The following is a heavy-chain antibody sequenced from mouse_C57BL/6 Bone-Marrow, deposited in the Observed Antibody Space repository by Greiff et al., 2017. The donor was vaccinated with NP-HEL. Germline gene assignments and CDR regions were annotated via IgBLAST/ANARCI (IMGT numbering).Heavy chain of an antibody. J-gene: IGHJ2*01. CDR3: AIFSRDY. CDR2: ISSGSSTI. Sequence: EVKLVESGGGLVKPGGSLKLSCAASGFTFSDYGMHWVRQAPEKGLEWVAYISSGSSTIYYADTVKGRFTISRDNAKNTLFLQMTSVRSEDTAMYYCAIFSRDYWGQGTTLTVSS. V-gene: IGHV5-17*01. CDR1: GFTFSDYG.